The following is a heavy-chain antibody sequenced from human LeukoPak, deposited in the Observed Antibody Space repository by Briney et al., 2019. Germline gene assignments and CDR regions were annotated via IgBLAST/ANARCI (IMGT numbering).Heavy chain of an antibody. CDR1: GGSISSSSYY. J-gene: IGHJ6*03. Sequence: SETLSLTCTVSGGSISSSSYYWGWIRQPPGKGLEWIGSIYYSGSTYYNPSLKSRVTISVDTSKNQFSLKLSSVTAADTAVYYCTRELPTGWELQSYYMDVWGKGTTVTVSS. D-gene: IGHD1-26*01. CDR2: IYYSGST. CDR3: TRELPTGWELQSYYMDV. V-gene: IGHV4-39*07.